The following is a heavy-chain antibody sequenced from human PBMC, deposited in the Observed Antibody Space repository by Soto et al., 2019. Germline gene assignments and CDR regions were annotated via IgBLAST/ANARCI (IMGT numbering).Heavy chain of an antibody. D-gene: IGHD1-1*01. J-gene: IGHJ4*02. CDR1: GFTVSSNY. Sequence: GGSLRLSCAASGFTVSSNYMSWVRQAPGKGLEWVSVIYSGGSTYYADSVKGRFTISRDNSKNTLYLQMNSLRAEDTAVYYCASAIVPVPPPLIDYWGQGTLVTVSS. CDR3: ASAIVPVPPPLIDY. V-gene: IGHV3-66*01. CDR2: IYSGGST.